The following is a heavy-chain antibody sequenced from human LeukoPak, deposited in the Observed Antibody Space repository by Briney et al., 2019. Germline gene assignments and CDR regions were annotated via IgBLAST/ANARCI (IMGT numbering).Heavy chain of an antibody. V-gene: IGHV3-53*01. Sequence: GRSLRLSCAASGFSVRNNYLTWVRQAPGKGLEWVSVFYGGGSTYYADSVKGRFTISRDNSKNTPYLQMNSLRAEDTAVYYCAKAPVWGSGYYYVPLGYFDYWGQGTLVTVSS. CDR1: GFSVRNNY. J-gene: IGHJ4*02. CDR3: AKAPVWGSGYYYVPLGYFDY. CDR2: FYGGGST. D-gene: IGHD3-22*01.